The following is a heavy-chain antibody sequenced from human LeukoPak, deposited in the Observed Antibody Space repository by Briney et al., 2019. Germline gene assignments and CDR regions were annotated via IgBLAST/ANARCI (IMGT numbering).Heavy chain of an antibody. CDR3: ARDLGTSYYDSSGSSPGLGGY. V-gene: IGHV1-18*01. Sequence: GASVKVSCKASGYTFTSYGISWVRQAPGQVLEWMGWISAYNGNTNYAQKLQGRVTMTTDTSTSTAYMELRSLRSDDTAVYYCARDLGTSYYDSSGSSPGLGGYWGQGTLVTVSS. CDR2: ISAYNGNT. J-gene: IGHJ4*02. CDR1: GYTFTSYG. D-gene: IGHD3-22*01.